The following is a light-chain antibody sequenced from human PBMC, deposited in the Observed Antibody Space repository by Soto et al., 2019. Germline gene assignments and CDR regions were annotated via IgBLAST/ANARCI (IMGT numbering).Light chain of an antibody. CDR2: DNN. CDR1: SSNIGNNY. CDR3: GTWDSSLSAGV. J-gene: IGLJ3*02. Sequence: QSVLTQPPSVSAAPGQKVTISCSGSSSNIGNNYVSWYQQLPGTAPKLLIYDNNNRPSGIPDQFSGSKSGTSATLGITGLQTGDEADYYCGTWDSSLSAGVFGGGTKLTVL. V-gene: IGLV1-51*01.